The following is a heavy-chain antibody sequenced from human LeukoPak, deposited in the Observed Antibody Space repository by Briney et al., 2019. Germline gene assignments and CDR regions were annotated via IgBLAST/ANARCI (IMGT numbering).Heavy chain of an antibody. CDR2: IIPIFGTA. D-gene: IGHD2-15*01. V-gene: IGHV1-69*13. CDR3: AREIVVVVAATVYYYYYMDV. CDR1: GYTLTELS. J-gene: IGHJ6*03. Sequence: SVKVSCKVSGYTLTELSMHWVRQAPGQGLEWMGGIIPIFGTANYAQKFQGRVTITADESTSTAYMELSSLRSEDTAVYYCAREIVVVVAATVYYYYYMDVWGKGTTVTISS.